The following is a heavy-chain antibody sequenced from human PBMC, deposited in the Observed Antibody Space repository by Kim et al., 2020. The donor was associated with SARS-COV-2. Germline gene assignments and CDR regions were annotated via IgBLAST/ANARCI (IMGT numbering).Heavy chain of an antibody. J-gene: IGHJ5*02. CDR3: ARGGGDGWGNWFDP. Sequence: AVSVKSRITINPDTSKNQFSLQLNSVTPEDTAVYYCARGGGDGWGNWFDPWGQGTLVTVSS. D-gene: IGHD3-16*01. V-gene: IGHV6-1*01.